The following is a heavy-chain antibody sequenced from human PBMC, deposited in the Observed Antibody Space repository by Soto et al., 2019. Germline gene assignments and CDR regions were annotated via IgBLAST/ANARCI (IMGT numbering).Heavy chain of an antibody. V-gene: IGHV3-30-3*01. D-gene: IGHD3-10*01. Sequence: QVQLVESGGGVVQPGRSLRLSCAASGFTFSSYAMHWVRQAPGKGLEWVAVISYDGSNKYYADSVKGRFTISRDNSKNTLYLQMNSLRAEDTAVYYCARDLWFGELRYVSGMDVWGQGTTVTVSS. CDR2: ISYDGSNK. CDR3: ARDLWFGELRYVSGMDV. CDR1: GFTFSSYA. J-gene: IGHJ6*02.